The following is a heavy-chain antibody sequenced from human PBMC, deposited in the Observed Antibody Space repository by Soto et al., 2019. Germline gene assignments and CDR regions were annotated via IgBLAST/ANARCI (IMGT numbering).Heavy chain of an antibody. Sequence: VGSLRLSCEASGFTFSRGSMNWVSQVPGKGLEWVASISSASSETWYADSVKGRFIISRDNAQNSLFLQMNTLRSEDSAIYYCARVAYWGPGTQVTVSS. CDR2: ISSASSET. CDR1: GFTFSRGS. J-gene: IGHJ4*02. V-gene: IGHV3-21*01. CDR3: ARVAY.